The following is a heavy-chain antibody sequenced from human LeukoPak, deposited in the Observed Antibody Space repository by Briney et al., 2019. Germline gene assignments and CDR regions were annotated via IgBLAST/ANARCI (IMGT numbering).Heavy chain of an antibody. J-gene: IGHJ3*02. CDR1: GFTFSSYW. CDR3: AREALLGTIFGVDAFDI. D-gene: IGHD3-3*01. Sequence: GGSLRLSCGASGFTFSSYWMSWVRQAPGKGLEWVANIKADGSENHYVGSVKGRFTISRDNTKNSLYLQMNSLRDEDTAVYYCAREALLGTIFGVDAFDIWGQGTMVTVSS. V-gene: IGHV3-7*01. CDR2: IKADGSEN.